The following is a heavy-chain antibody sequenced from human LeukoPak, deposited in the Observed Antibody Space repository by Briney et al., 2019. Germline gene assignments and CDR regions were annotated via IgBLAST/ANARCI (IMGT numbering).Heavy chain of an antibody. V-gene: IGHV3-23*01. CDR2: ISGSGGST. CDR3: AKDRWRQLAEIHSDY. J-gene: IGHJ4*02. D-gene: IGHD6-13*01. CDR1: GFTFSSYA. Sequence: GGSLRLSCAASGFTFSSYAMSWVRQAPGKGLEWVSAISGSGGSTYYADSVKGRFTISRDNSKNTLYLQMNSLRAEDMAVYYCAKDRWRQLAEIHSDYWGQGTLVTVSS.